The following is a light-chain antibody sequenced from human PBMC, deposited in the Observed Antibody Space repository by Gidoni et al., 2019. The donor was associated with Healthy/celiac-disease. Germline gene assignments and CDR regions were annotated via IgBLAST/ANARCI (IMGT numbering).Light chain of an antibody. V-gene: IGKV1-33*01. CDR3: QQYDNLPPE. J-gene: IGKJ3*01. CDR2: DAS. CDR1: QDISNY. Sequence: DIQMTQSPSSLSASVGDRVTITCQASQDISNYLNWYQQKPGKAPKLLIYDASNLETGVPSRFSGSGSGTDFTFTISSLQPEDIATYYCQQYDNLPPEFXPXTKVDIK.